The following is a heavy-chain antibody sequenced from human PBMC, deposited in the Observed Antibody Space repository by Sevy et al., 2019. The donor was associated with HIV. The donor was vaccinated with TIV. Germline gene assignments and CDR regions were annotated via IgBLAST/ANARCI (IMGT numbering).Heavy chain of an antibody. CDR2: ISGSGGST. D-gene: IGHD6-19*01. J-gene: IGHJ6*02. CDR1: GFTFSSYA. Sequence: GGSLRLSCAASGFTFSSYAMSWVRQAPGKGLEWVSAISGSGGSTYYADSVKGRFTISRDNSKNTLYLQMNSLRAEDTAVYYCAKDLSGSGWFGGGMDVWGQGTTVTVSS. CDR3: AKDLSGSGWFGGGMDV. V-gene: IGHV3-23*01.